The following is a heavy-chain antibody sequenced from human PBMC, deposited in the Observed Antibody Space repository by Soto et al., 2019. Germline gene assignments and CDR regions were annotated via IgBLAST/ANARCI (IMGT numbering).Heavy chain of an antibody. CDR1: GYSFTSYW. J-gene: IGHJ1*01. D-gene: IGHD3-16*02. CDR3: ARVEGSYRYSSEYFQH. CDR2: IYPGDSDT. Sequence: PGESLKISCKGSGYSFTSYWIGWVRQMPGKGLEWMGIIYPGDSDTRYSPSFQGQVTISADKSISTAYLQWSSLKASDTAMYYCARVEGSYRYSSEYFQHWGQGTLVTVAS. V-gene: IGHV5-51*01.